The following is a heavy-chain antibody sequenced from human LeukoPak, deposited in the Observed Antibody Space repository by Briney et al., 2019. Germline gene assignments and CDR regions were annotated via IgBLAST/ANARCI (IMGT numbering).Heavy chain of an antibody. CDR1: GGSISSYY. J-gene: IGHJ4*02. CDR2: IYYSGST. D-gene: IGHD3-16*01. V-gene: IGHV4-59*01. CDR3: ARGLGVACYFDY. Sequence: SETLSLTCTVSGGSISSYYWSWIRQPPGKGLEWIGYIYYSGSTNYNPSLKSRVTISVDTSKNQFSLKLSSVTAADTAVYYCARGLGVACYFDYWGQGTLVTVSS.